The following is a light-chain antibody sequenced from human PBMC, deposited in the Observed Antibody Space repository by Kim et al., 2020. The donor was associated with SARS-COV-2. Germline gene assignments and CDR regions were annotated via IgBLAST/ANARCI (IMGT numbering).Light chain of an antibody. Sequence: SYELTQPPSVSVSPGQTASITCSGDKLGEKYSCWYQQKPGQSPVLVIYQNDKRPSGIPERFSGSSSGNTATLIISGTQAMDEADYYCQAWDTSTAVFGGGTQLTVL. J-gene: IGLJ2*01. CDR2: QND. CDR3: QAWDTSTAV. V-gene: IGLV3-1*01. CDR1: KLGEKY.